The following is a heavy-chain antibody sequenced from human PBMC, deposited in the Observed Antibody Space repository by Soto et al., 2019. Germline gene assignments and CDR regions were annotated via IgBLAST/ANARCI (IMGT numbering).Heavy chain of an antibody. V-gene: IGHV1-69*02. Sequence: QVQLVQSGAEVKKPGSSVKVSCKASVGTFSSYTISWVRQAPGQGLEWMGRIIPILGIANYAQKFQGRVTITADKSTSTAYMELSSLRSEDTAVYYCARAPVYSSSSFDYWGQGTLVTVSS. CDR3: ARAPVYSSSSFDY. CDR1: VGTFSSYT. J-gene: IGHJ4*02. CDR2: IIPILGIA. D-gene: IGHD6-13*01.